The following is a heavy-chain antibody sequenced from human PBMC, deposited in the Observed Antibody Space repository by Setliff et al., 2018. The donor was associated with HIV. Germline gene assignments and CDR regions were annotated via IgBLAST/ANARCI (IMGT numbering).Heavy chain of an antibody. Sequence: ASVKVSCKASGYTFTNYYMHWVRQAPGQGLEWMGWINPNSGGTNYAQNFQGRVTMTRDTSISTGSMELSRLRSDDTAVYYCARDIGGYWDYHYYMDVWGKGTTVTVSS. CDR1: GYTFTNYY. CDR3: ARDIGGYWDYHYYMDV. CDR2: INPNSGGT. V-gene: IGHV1-2*02. J-gene: IGHJ6*03. D-gene: IGHD3-22*01.